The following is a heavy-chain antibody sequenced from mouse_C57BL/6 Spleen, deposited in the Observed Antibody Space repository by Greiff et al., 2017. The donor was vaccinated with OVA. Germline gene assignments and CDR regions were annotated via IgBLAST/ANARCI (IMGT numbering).Heavy chain of an antibody. CDR3: ARPDYGSSYWYFDV. D-gene: IGHD1-1*01. CDR2: INPNNGGT. V-gene: IGHV1-26*01. J-gene: IGHJ1*03. Sequence: VQLQQSGPELVKPGASVKISCKASGYTFTDYYMNWVKQSHGKSLEWIGDINPNNGGTSYNQKFKGKATLTVDKSSSTAYMELRSLTSEDSAVYYCARPDYGSSYWYFDVWGTGTTVTVSS. CDR1: GYTFTDYY.